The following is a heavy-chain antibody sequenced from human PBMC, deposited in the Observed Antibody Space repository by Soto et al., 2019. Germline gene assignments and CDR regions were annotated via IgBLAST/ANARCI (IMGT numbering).Heavy chain of an antibody. J-gene: IGHJ4*02. CDR1: GFTFSGSA. D-gene: IGHD4-17*01. V-gene: IGHV3-73*01. CDR3: TRPSPILMTTVTACII. Sequence: GGSLRLSCAASGFTFSGSAMHWVRQASGKGLEWVGRIRSKANSYATAYAASVKGRFTISRDDSKNTAYLQMNSLKTEDTAVYYFTRPSPILMTTVTACIIWGQGTLDTVSS. CDR2: IRSKANSYAT.